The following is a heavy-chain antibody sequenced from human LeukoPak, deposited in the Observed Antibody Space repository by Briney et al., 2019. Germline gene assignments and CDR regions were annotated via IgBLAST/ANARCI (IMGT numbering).Heavy chain of an antibody. CDR1: GYTFTGYY. Sequence: ASVKVSCKASGYTFTGYYMHWVRQAPGQGLEWMGWINPNSGGTNYAQKFQGRVTMTRDTSISTAYMELSRLRSDDTAVYYCARDSSGWSRYYYYYMAVWGKGTTVTVSS. J-gene: IGHJ6*03. CDR3: ARDSSGWSRYYYYYMAV. D-gene: IGHD6-13*01. CDR2: INPNSGGT. V-gene: IGHV1-2*02.